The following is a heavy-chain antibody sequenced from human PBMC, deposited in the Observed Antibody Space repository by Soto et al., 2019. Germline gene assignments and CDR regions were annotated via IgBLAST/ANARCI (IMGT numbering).Heavy chain of an antibody. CDR3: ATGQLEIAREFG. CDR1: GVSINSGDYY. V-gene: IGHV4-31*11. Sequence: QVQLQESGPGLVKPSQTLSLTCAVSGVSINSGDYYWTWIRQHPGKGLEWIGYIYPSGSTYYNPSLKSRITISIDTSKNQFSLKLSSVTAADTAVYYCATGQLEIAREFGWGQGTLVTVSS. J-gene: IGHJ4*02. CDR2: IYPSGST. D-gene: IGHD6-13*01.